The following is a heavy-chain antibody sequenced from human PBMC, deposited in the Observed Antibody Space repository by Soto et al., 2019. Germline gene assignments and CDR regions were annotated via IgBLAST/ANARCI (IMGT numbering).Heavy chain of an antibody. Sequence: ASVKVSCKASGYTFTSYCISWVRQAPGQGLEWMGWVSAYNGNTNYAQKLQGRVTMTTDTSTSTAYMELRSLRSDDTAVYYCARGKWLRLRFGGWFDPWGQGTLVTVSS. CDR3: ARGKWLRLRFGGWFDP. D-gene: IGHD5-12*01. J-gene: IGHJ5*02. CDR1: GYTFTSYC. CDR2: VSAYNGNT. V-gene: IGHV1-18*01.